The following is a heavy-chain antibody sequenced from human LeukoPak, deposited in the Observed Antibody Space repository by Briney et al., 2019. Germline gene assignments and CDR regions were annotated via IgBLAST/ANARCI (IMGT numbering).Heavy chain of an antibody. D-gene: IGHD3-10*01. Sequence: SETLSLTCAVHGGSFSGCYWSWIRQPPGKGLEWIGEINHSGGTNYNPSLKSRVTISVDTSKNQFSLKLSSVTAADTAVYYCARVIRAPGFHGSGYLDYWGQGTLVTVSS. CDR2: INHSGGT. V-gene: IGHV4-34*01. J-gene: IGHJ4*02. CDR1: GGSFSGCY. CDR3: ARVIRAPGFHGSGYLDY.